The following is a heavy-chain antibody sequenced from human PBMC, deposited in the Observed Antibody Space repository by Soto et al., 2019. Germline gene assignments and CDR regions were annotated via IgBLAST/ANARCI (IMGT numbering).Heavy chain of an antibody. D-gene: IGHD2-21*02. Sequence: PSEPLSRTWSVSGGSMSSYDYYWSWIRQPPGKGLEWIGYIYYSGSTYYNPSLKSRVTISVDTSKNQVVLTMTNMDPVDTATYYCARIRLRPGGDHDNGFGPWGQGTLVTVSS. CDR2: IYYSGST. J-gene: IGHJ5*02. CDR1: GGSMSSYDYY. CDR3: ARIRLRPGGDHDNGFGP. V-gene: IGHV4-30-4*02.